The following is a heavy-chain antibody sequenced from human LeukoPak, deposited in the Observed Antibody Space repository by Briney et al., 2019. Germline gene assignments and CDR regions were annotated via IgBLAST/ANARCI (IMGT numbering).Heavy chain of an antibody. CDR1: GFTFSSYG. J-gene: IGHJ5*02. CDR3: AKAGIAAAAKWFDP. Sequence: GGSLRLSSAASGFTFSSYGMHWVRQAPGKGLEWVAFIRYDGSNKYYADSVKGRFTISRDNSKNTLYLQMNSLRAEDTAVYYCAKAGIAAAAKWFDPWGQGTLVTVSS. D-gene: IGHD6-13*01. V-gene: IGHV3-30*02. CDR2: IRYDGSNK.